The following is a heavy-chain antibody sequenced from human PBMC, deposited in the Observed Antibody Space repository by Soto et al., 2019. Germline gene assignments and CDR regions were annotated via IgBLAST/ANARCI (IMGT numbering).Heavy chain of an antibody. V-gene: IGHV4-34*01. J-gene: IGHJ4*02. Sequence: QVQLQQWGAGLLKPSETLSLTCAVYGGSFSGYYWSWIRQPPGKGLEWIGEINHSGSTNYNPSLKSRVTISVDTTKNQFSLKLSSVTAADTAVYYCARQVTESMVRGVKKQTRNPPDYWGQGTLVTVSS. CDR2: INHSGST. CDR3: ARQVTESMVRGVKKQTRNPPDY. D-gene: IGHD3-10*01. CDR1: GGSFSGYY.